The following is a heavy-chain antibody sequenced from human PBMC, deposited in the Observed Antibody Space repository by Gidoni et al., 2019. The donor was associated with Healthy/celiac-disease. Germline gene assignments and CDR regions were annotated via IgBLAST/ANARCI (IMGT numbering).Heavy chain of an antibody. D-gene: IGHD3-3*01. CDR3: ARHTPNTFWSGYYWFDP. CDR1: GGSLSISSYY. CDR2: IYYSGST. Sequence: QLQLQESGPGLVKPSATLSLTCTVSGGSLSISSYYWGWIRQPPGKGLEGIGSIYYSGSTYYNPSLKSRVTISVDTSKNQFSLKLSSVTAADTAVYYCARHTPNTFWSGYYWFDPWGQGTLVTVSS. V-gene: IGHV4-39*01. J-gene: IGHJ5*02.